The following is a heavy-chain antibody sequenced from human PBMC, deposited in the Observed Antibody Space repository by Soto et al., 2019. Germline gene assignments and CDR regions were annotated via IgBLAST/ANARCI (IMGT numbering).Heavy chain of an antibody. CDR3: ARDSARAQVIAMNWFDP. Sequence: PGGSLRLSCAASGFTFSDYYMSWIRQAPGKGLEWVSYISSSGSTIYYADSVKGRFTISRDNAKNSLYLQMNSLRAEDTAVYYCARDSARAQVIAMNWFDPWGQGTLVTVSS. J-gene: IGHJ5*02. CDR2: ISSSGSTI. CDR1: GFTFSDYY. D-gene: IGHD3-22*01. V-gene: IGHV3-11*01.